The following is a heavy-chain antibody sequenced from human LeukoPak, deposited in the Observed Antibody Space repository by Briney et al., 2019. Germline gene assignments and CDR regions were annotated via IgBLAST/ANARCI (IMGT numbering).Heavy chain of an antibody. CDR3: ARASDSSGYSVDY. D-gene: IGHD3-22*01. J-gene: IGHJ4*02. CDR2: IYHSGST. CDR1: GYSISSGYY. V-gene: IGHV4-38-2*02. Sequence: SETLSLTCTVSGYSISSGYYWGWIRQPPGKGLEWIGSIYHSGSTYYNPSLKSRVTISVDTSKNQFSLKLSSVTAADTAVYYCARASDSSGYSVDYWGQGTLVTVSS.